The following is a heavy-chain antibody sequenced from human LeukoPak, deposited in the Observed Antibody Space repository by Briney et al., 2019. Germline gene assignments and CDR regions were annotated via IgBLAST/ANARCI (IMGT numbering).Heavy chain of an antibody. CDR3: ARGSSWGSDY. CDR1: GSTFGNFW. D-gene: IGHD3-16*01. V-gene: IGHV3-7*03. CDR2: IKQDGSGQ. J-gene: IGHJ4*02. Sequence: GGSRGLSCAASGSTFGNFWIPWARQAPGKGREWVATIKQDGSGQFYVDSVKGRFTISRDNAKSSLSLQMNSLKVEDTAVYYCARGSSWGSDYWGQGTLVTVSS.